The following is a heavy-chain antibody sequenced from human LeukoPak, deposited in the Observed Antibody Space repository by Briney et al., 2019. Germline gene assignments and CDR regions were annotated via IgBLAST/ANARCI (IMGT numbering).Heavy chain of an antibody. CDR1: GVTFSNAW. D-gene: IGHD3-10*01. Sequence: PGGSLRLSCAASGVTFSNAWMSWVRQAPGKGLEWVGRIKSKTDGGTPDYAAPVKGRFTISRDDSKNTLYLQMNSLKTEDTAVYYCTTAEYGIAMLRVVWGQGTLVTVSS. V-gene: IGHV3-15*01. CDR3: TTAEYGIAMLRVV. J-gene: IGHJ4*02. CDR2: IKSKTDGGTP.